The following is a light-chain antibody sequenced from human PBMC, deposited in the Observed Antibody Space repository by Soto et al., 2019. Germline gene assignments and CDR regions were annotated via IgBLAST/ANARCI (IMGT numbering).Light chain of an antibody. Sequence: DIQMTQAPASVSASVGDRVTITCRASQGISHWLAWYQQKPGNAPKPLIYEASSLERGVPARFSGSGSGTDFTLTSSSLQPEDFATYYCQQANSFPWTFGQVTKV. V-gene: IGKV1-12*02. J-gene: IGKJ1*01. CDR1: QGISHW. CDR3: QQANSFPWT. CDR2: EAS.